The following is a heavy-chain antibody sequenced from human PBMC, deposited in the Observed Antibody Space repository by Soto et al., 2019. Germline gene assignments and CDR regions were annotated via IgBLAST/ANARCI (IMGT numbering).Heavy chain of an antibody. D-gene: IGHD6-6*01. CDR1: GFTFSSYS. Sequence: GGSLRLSCAASGFTFSSYSMNWVRQAPGKGLEWVSYISSSTIYYADSVKGRFTISRDNAKNSLYLQMNSLRDEDTAVYYCASGGSSLNFDSWGQGTLVTVSS. CDR2: ISSSTI. CDR3: ASGGSSLNFDS. V-gene: IGHV3-48*02. J-gene: IGHJ4*02.